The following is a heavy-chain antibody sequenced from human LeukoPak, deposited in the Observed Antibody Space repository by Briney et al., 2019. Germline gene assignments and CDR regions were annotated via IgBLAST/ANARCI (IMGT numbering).Heavy chain of an antibody. Sequence: GGSLRLSCAASGFTFSSYVMSWVRQAPGKGLERVSAMSNSGGSTDYADSVKGRFTISRDNSKNTLYLQMNSLRAEDTAVYYCAKAVGAFDIWGQGTMVTVSS. CDR1: GFTFSSYV. CDR3: AKAVGAFDI. V-gene: IGHV3-23*01. J-gene: IGHJ3*02. CDR2: MSNSGGST.